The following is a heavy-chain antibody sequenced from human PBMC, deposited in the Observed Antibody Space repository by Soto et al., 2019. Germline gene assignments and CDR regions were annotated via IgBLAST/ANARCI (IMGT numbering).Heavy chain of an antibody. CDR3: AKDTNRPGSPDY. CDR2: ISYDGSNK. V-gene: IGHV3-30*18. J-gene: IGHJ4*02. D-gene: IGHD2-8*01. Sequence: GGSLRLSCAASGFTFSSYGMHWVRQAPGKGLEWVAVISYDGSNKYYADSVKGRFTISRDNSKNTLYLQMNSLRAEDTAVYYCAKDTNRPGSPDYWGQGTLVTVSS. CDR1: GFTFSSYG.